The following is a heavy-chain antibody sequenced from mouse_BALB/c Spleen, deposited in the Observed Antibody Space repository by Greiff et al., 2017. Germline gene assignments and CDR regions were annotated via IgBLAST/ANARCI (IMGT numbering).Heavy chain of an antibody. D-gene: IGHD1-1*01. J-gene: IGHJ4*01. V-gene: IGHV1S22*01. CDR3: TRGDYYYGSSGAMDY. CDR2: IYPGSGST. Sequence: LQQPGSELVRPGASVKLSCKASGYTFTSYWMHWVKQRHGQGLEWIGNIYPGSGSTNYDEKFKSKGTLTVDTSSSTAYMHLSSLTSEDSAVYYCTRGDYYYGSSGAMDYWVQGTSVTVSS. CDR1: GYTFTSYW.